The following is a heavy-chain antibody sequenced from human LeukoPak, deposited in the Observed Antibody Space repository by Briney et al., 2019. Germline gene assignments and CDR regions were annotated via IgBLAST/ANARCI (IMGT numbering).Heavy chain of an antibody. Sequence: SKTLSLTCTVSGGSISSSSYYWGWIRQPPGKGLEWIGSIYYSGSTYYNPSLKSRVTISVDTSKNQFSLKLSSVTAADTAVYYCARQSGSHSYYYYGMDVWGQGTTVTVSS. D-gene: IGHD1-26*01. J-gene: IGHJ6*02. CDR1: GGSISSSSYY. CDR2: IYYSGST. V-gene: IGHV4-39*01. CDR3: ARQSGSHSYYYYGMDV.